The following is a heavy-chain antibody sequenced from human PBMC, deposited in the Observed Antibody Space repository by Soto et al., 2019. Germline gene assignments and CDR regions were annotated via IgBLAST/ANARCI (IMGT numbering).Heavy chain of an antibody. CDR1: GFTFSSYD. V-gene: IGHV3-13*01. D-gene: IGHD6-6*01. CDR2: IGTAGDT. Sequence: PGGSLRLSCAASGFTFSSYDMHWVRQATGKGLEWVSAIGTAGDTYYPGSVKGRFTISRENAKNSLYLQMNSLRAGDTAVYYCARDVRIAARPEGGGYYYYGMDVWGQGTTVTVSS. J-gene: IGHJ6*02. CDR3: ARDVRIAARPEGGGYYYYGMDV.